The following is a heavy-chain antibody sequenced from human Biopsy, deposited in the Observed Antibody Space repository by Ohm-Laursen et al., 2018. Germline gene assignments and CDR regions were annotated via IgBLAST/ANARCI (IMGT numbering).Heavy chain of an antibody. Sequence: ASVKVSCKVSGDTFSRSAFFWVRQAPGQGLVYLGRIIPIVGITNHAQAFQGRITLTADKSTFMVYMELSRLRSDDTAIYYCARGGSGSGYYGMDVWGQGATVSVSS. CDR1: GDTFSRSA. CDR2: IIPIVGIT. CDR3: ARGGSGSGYYGMDV. D-gene: IGHD3-10*01. V-gene: IGHV1-69*04. J-gene: IGHJ6*02.